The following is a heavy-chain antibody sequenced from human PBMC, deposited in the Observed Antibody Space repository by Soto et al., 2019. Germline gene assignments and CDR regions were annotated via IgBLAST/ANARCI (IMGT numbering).Heavy chain of an antibody. D-gene: IGHD4-17*01. Sequence: QVQLVESGGGVVQPGRSLRLSCAASGFTFSSYGMHWVRQAPGKGLEWVAVIWYDGSNKYYADSVKGRFTISRDNSKNTLYLQMNSLRAEDTAVYYCARDISTDAAPRTTVPEDVWGQGTTVTVSS. J-gene: IGHJ6*02. CDR1: GFTFSSYG. CDR3: ARDISTDAAPRTTVPEDV. V-gene: IGHV3-33*01. CDR2: IWYDGSNK.